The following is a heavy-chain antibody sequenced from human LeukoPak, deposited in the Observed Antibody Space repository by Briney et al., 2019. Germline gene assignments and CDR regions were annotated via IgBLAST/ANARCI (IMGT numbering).Heavy chain of an antibody. D-gene: IGHD3-22*01. J-gene: IGHJ4*02. V-gene: IGHV3-33*01. CDR2: IWYDGSNK. CDR1: GFTFSIYG. Sequence: GGSLRLSCAASGFTFSIYGIHWVRQAPGKGLEWVAVIWYDGSNKYYADSVKGRFTISRDNSKNTLFLQMNNLRAEDTAVYYCARDEEGSGYALDYWGQGALVTVSS. CDR3: ARDEEGSGYALDY.